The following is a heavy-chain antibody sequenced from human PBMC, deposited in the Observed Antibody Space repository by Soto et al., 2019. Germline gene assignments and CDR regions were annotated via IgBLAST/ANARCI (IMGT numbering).Heavy chain of an antibody. V-gene: IGHV3-7*03. Sequence: GGSLILSCAASGFSFSSYWMSWVRQAPGKGLQWVANIKQDGSQKYYVDSVKGRFTIYRDNAKNSLYLQMNSLRAEDTAIYYCARPYCSGGSCYNWFDPWGQGTLVTVSS. D-gene: IGHD2-15*01. CDR1: GFSFSSYW. CDR3: ARPYCSGGSCYNWFDP. J-gene: IGHJ5*02. CDR2: IKQDGSQK.